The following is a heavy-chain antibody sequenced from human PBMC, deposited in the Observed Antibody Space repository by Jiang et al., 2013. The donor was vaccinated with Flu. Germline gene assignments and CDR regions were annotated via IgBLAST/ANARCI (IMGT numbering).Heavy chain of an antibody. CDR2: IWYDGSNK. CDR3: ARDHRARCGGDCLDY. CDR1: GFTFSSYG. D-gene: IGHD2-21*01. V-gene: IGHV3-33*01. J-gene: IGHJ4*02. Sequence: QLLESGGGVVQPGRSLRLSCAASGFTFSSYGMHWVRQAPGKGLEWVAVIWYDGSNKYYADSVKGRFTISRDNSKNTLYLQMNSLRAEDTAVYYCARDHRARCGGDCLDYWGQGTLVTVSS.